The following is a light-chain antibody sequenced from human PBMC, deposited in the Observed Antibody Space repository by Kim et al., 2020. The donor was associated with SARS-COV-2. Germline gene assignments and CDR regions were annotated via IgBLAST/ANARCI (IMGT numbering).Light chain of an antibody. CDR2: GNT. J-gene: IGLJ2*01. CDR3: QSYDSGLSGVV. Sequence: QSVLTQPPSVSGAPGQRVTISCTGSGSNIGAGYDVHWYQQLPGTAPKLLISGNTNRPSGVPDRFSGSKSGTSASLAITGLQAEDEADYYCQSYDSGLSGVVFGGGTQLTVL. V-gene: IGLV1-40*01. CDR1: GSNIGAGYD.